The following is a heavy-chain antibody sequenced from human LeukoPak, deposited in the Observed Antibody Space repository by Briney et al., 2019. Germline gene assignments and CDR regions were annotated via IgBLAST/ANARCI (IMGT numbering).Heavy chain of an antibody. CDR3: ARDGGYCSGGSCNNWFDP. CDR1: GFTFSTYS. D-gene: IGHD2-15*01. V-gene: IGHV3-21*01. CDR2: ISSSSSSI. J-gene: IGHJ5*02. Sequence: GGSLRLSCVASGFTFSTYSMNWVRQAPGKGLEWVSSISSSSSSIYYGDSVKGRFTISRDNAKNSLFLQMNSLRAEDTAVYYCARDGGYCSGGSCNNWFDPWGPGTLVTVSS.